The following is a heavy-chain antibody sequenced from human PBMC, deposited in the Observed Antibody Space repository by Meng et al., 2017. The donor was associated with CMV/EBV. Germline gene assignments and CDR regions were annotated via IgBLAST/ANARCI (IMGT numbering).Heavy chain of an antibody. CDR3: TTSRITIFGVVASDAFDI. D-gene: IGHD3-3*01. Sequence: GESLKISCAASGFTFSSYGMHWVRQAPGKGLEWVGRIKSKTDGGTTDYAAPVKGRFTISRDDSKNTLYLQMNSLKTEDTAVYYCTTSRITIFGVVASDAFDIWGQGTMVTVSS. V-gene: IGHV3-15*01. CDR2: IKSKTDGGTT. J-gene: IGHJ3*02. CDR1: GFTFSSYG.